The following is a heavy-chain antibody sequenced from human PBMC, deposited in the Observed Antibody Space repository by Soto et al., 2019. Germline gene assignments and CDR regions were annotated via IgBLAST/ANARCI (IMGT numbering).Heavy chain of an antibody. J-gene: IGHJ3*02. Sequence: QLHLVQSGAVVKKPGASVTVSCSASGYPVTAYYMHWVRQAPGRGLVWMGGINPATGAEKYTQTCKGRVTMTRDTSTSTVFRELRGLTSEDTAVFYRARGGGVGVAGSAAFDMWGQGTLVNVSS. CDR1: GYPVTAYY. D-gene: IGHD3-3*01. V-gene: IGHV1-2*02. CDR2: INPATGAE. CDR3: ARGGGVGVAGSAAFDM.